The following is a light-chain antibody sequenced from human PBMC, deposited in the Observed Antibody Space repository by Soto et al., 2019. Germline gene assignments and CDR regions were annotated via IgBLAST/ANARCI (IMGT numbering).Light chain of an antibody. Sequence: QSALTQPASVSGSPGQSITISCTGTSSDVGSYNLVSWYQQHPGKAPKLMIYEGSKWPSGVSNRFSGSKSGNTASLTISGLQAEDEADYYCCSYAGSSTFHVVFGGGTKLTVL. CDR1: SSDVGSYNL. V-gene: IGLV2-23*03. CDR3: CSYAGSSTFHVV. J-gene: IGLJ2*01. CDR2: EGS.